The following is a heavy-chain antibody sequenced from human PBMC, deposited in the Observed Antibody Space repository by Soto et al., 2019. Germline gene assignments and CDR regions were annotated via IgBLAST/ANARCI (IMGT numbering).Heavy chain of an antibody. J-gene: IGHJ3*02. CDR3: ARDRLMITFGGVGDGRWFAFDI. V-gene: IGHV1-69*12. D-gene: IGHD3-16*01. Sequence: QVQLVQSGAEVKKPGSSVKVSCKASGGTFSSYAISWVGQAPGQGLEWMGGIIPIFGTANYAQKFQGRVTITADESTSTAYMELSSLRSEDTAVYYCARDRLMITFGGVGDGRWFAFDIWGQGTMVTVSS. CDR2: IIPIFGTA. CDR1: GGTFSSYA.